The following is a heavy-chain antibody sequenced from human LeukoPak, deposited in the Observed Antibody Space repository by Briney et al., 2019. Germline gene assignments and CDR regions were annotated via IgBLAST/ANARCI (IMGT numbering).Heavy chain of an antibody. CDR1: GGSFSGYY. CDR2: INHSGST. Sequence: SETLSLTCAVYGGSFSGYYWSWIRQPPGKGLEWIGEINHSGSTNYNPSLKSRVTISVDTSKNQFSLKLSSVTAADTAVYYCARSIAAAGIPNWFDPWGQGTLVTVSS. CDR3: ARSIAAAGIPNWFDP. V-gene: IGHV4-34*01. D-gene: IGHD6-13*01. J-gene: IGHJ5*02.